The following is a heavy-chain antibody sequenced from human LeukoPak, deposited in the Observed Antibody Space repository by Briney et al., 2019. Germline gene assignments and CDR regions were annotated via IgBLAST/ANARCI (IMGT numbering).Heavy chain of an antibody. J-gene: IGHJ4*02. CDR3: ARDPIVTTIQRFDY. CDR1: GFTFSSYS. V-gene: IGHV3-48*01. D-gene: IGHD5-12*01. Sequence: GGSLRLSCAASGFTFSSYSMNWVRQAPGKGLEWVSYISSSSTTIYYADSVKGRFTISRDNAENSLYLQMNSLRAEDTAVYYCARDPIVTTIQRFDYWGRGTLVTVSS. CDR2: ISSSSTTI.